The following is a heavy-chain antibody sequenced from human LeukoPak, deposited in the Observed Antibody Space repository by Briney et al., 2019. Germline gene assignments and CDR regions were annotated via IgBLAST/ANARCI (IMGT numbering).Heavy chain of an antibody. CDR1: GGSFSGYY. J-gene: IGHJ4*02. D-gene: IGHD1-14*01. Sequence: SETLSLTCAVYGGSFSGYYWNWIRQPPGKGLEWIGEINHSGSANYNPSLKSRVTISVDTSKNPFSLKLTSLTAADTAVYYCARGSSGNPADYWGQGTLVSVSS. CDR3: ARGSSGNPADY. CDR2: INHSGSA. V-gene: IGHV4-34*01.